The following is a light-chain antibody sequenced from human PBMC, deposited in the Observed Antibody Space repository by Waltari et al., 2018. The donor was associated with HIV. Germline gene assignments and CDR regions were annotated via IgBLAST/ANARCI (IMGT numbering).Light chain of an antibody. V-gene: IGKV1-5*03. J-gene: IGKJ2*01. CDR1: QSISSW. CDR3: QQYNSYSYT. Sequence: DIQMTQPPSTLSASVGDRVTITCRASQSISSWLAWYQQKPGKAPKLLIYKASSLESGVPSRFSGSGSGTEFTLNISSLQPDDFATYYCQQYNSYSYTFGQGTKLEIK. CDR2: KAS.